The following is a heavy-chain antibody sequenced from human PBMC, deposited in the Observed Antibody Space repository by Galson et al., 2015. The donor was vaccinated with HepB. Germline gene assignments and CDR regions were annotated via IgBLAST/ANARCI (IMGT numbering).Heavy chain of an antibody. D-gene: IGHD4-17*01. CDR2: ISRSSSYI. Sequence: SLRLSCAASGFTFSSYSMNWVRQAPGKGLEWVSSISRSSSYIYYADSVKGRFTSSRDNSKNTLFLQMNSLRAEDTAVYYCALDGDSRGYYLDSWGQGTLVTVSA. CDR3: ALDGDSRGYYLDS. V-gene: IGHV3-21*01. J-gene: IGHJ4*02. CDR1: GFTFSSYS.